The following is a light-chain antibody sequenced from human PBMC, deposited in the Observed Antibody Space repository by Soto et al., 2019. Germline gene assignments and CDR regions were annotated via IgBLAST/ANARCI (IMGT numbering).Light chain of an antibody. CDR2: EVI. Sequence: QSALTQPPSASGSPGQSVTISSTGTSSDVGAYSYVSWYQQHPGKAPKLMISEVIKRPSGVPDRFSGSKSGNTASLTVSGLQPEDEADYYCSSYAGSNNLIFGGGTKLTVL. J-gene: IGLJ2*01. V-gene: IGLV2-8*01. CDR1: SSDVGAYSY. CDR3: SSYAGSNNLI.